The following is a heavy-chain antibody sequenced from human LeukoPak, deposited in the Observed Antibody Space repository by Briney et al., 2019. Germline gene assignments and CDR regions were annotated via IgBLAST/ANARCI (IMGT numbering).Heavy chain of an antibody. CDR2: INPSGGST. J-gene: IGHJ4*02. CDR1: GYTFTSYY. CDR3: AREMIYDSSGYYHPFDY. Sequence: GASVKVSCKASGYTFTSYYMHWVRQAPGQGLEWMGIINPSGGSTSYAQKFQGRVTMTRDTSTSTVYMELSSLRSEDTAVYYCAREMIYDSSGYYHPFDYWGQGTLVTVSS. D-gene: IGHD3-22*01. V-gene: IGHV1-46*01.